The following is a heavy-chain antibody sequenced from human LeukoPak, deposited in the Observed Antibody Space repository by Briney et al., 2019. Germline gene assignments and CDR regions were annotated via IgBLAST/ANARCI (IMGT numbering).Heavy chain of an antibody. V-gene: IGHV3-30*02. Sequence: GGSLRLSCAASGFTFSSYGMHWVRQAPGKGLEWVAFIRYDGSNKYYEDSVKGRFTIARDNSKNTLYLQMNSLRAEDTAVYYCAKDVSTAAGFDPWGQGTLVTVSS. CDR3: AKDVSTAAGFDP. D-gene: IGHD5/OR15-5a*01. CDR1: GFTFSSYG. CDR2: IRYDGSNK. J-gene: IGHJ5*02.